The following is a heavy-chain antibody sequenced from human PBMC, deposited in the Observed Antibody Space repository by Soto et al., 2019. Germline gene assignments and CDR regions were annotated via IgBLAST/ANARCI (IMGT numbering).Heavy chain of an antibody. V-gene: IGHV1-18*01. Sequence: ASVKVSCKASGYTFTSYGISWVRQAPGQGLEWMGWISAYNGNTNYAQKLQGRVTMTTDTSTSTAYMELRSLRSDDTAVYYCARDPDWNYLTSTDYWGQGTLVTVSS. CDR2: ISAYNGNT. D-gene: IGHD1-7*01. CDR3: ARDPDWNYLTSTDY. J-gene: IGHJ4*02. CDR1: GYTFTSYG.